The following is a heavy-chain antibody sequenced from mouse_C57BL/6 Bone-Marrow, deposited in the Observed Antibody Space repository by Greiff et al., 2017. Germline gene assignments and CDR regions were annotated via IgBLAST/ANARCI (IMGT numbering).Heavy chain of an antibody. CDR1: GYTFTSYW. D-gene: IGHD2-1*01. J-gene: IGHJ2*01. CDR3: ARTIYYGNFDY. V-gene: IGHV1-59*01. CDR2: IDPSDSYT. Sequence: VQLQQSGAELVRPGTSVKLSCKASGYTFTSYWMHWVKQRPGQGLEWIGVIDPSDSYTNYNQKFKGKATLTVDTSSSTAYMQLSSLTSEDSAVYYCARTIYYGNFDYWGQGTTLTVSS.